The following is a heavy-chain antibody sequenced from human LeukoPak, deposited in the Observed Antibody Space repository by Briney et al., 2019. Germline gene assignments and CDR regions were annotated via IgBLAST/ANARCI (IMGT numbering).Heavy chain of an antibody. CDR2: IYPGDSDT. D-gene: IGHD3-9*01. CDR3: ARRYYDILTGYSPPNLYYYYYMDV. CDR1: GYSFTNYW. Sequence: GESLKISCKGSGYSFTNYWIAWVRQMPGKGLEWMGIIYPGDSDTRYSPSFQGQVTISADKSISTAYLQWSSLKASDTAMYYCARRYYDILTGYSPPNLYYYYYMDVWGKGTTVTVSS. V-gene: IGHV5-51*01. J-gene: IGHJ6*03.